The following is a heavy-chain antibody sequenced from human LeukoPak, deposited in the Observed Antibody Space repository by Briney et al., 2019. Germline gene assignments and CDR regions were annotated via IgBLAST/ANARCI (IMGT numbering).Heavy chain of an antibody. D-gene: IGHD5-18*01. CDR2: IIPIFGTA. CDR1: GGTFSSYA. CDR3: AREFYSYGLDY. Sequence: GASVKVSCKASGGTFSSYAISWVRQAPGQGLEWMGGIIPIFGTANYAQKFQGRVTITADKSTSTAYMELSSLRSEDTAVYYCAREFYSYGLDYWGQGTLVTVSS. V-gene: IGHV1-69*06. J-gene: IGHJ4*02.